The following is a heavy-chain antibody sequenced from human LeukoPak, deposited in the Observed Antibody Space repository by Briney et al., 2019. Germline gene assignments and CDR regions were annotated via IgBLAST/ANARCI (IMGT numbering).Heavy chain of an antibody. V-gene: IGHV3-21*01. CDR1: GFTFNNNA. D-gene: IGHD3-22*01. Sequence: GGSLRLSCATSGFTFNNNAMNWVRQAPGKGLEWVSSISSSSSYIYYADSVKGRFTISRDNAKNSLYLQMNSLRAEDTAVYYCARDYYDSSGESFDYWGQGTLVTVSS. J-gene: IGHJ4*02. CDR3: ARDYYDSSGESFDY. CDR2: ISSSSSYI.